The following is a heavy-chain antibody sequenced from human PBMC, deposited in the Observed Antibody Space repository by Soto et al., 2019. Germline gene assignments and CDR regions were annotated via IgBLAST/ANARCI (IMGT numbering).Heavy chain of an antibody. CDR1: GYTFTSYA. V-gene: IGHV1-3*01. D-gene: IGHD2-21*02. J-gene: IGHJ4*02. CDR2: INAGNGNT. CDR3: ARSIVVVTALDY. Sequence: QVPLVQSGAEVKKPGASVKVSCKASGYTFTSYAMHCVRHAPRQRLEWMGWINAGNGNTKYSQKFQGRVTITRDTSASTAYMELSSLRSEDTAVYYCARSIVVVTALDYWGQGTLVTVSS.